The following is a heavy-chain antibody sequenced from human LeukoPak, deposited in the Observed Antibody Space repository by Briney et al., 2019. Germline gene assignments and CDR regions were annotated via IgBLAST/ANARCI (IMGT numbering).Heavy chain of an antibody. J-gene: IGHJ3*02. CDR2: INSDGSSI. Sequence: GGSLRLSCAASGFTFSSHWMHWVRQAPGKGLVWVSRINSDGSSISYVDSVKGRFTISRDNAKNSLYLQMNSLRAEDTAVYYCARTSSQYVDAFDIWGQGTMVTVSS. V-gene: IGHV3-74*01. CDR1: GFTFSSHW. D-gene: IGHD2-15*01. CDR3: ARTSSQYVDAFDI.